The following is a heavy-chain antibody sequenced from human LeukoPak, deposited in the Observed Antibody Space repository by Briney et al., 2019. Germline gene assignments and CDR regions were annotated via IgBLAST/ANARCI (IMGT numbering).Heavy chain of an antibody. Sequence: PSETLSLTCTVSGGSMSSYYWSWIRQPPGKGLEWIGYVYYSGSTNYNPSLKSRVTISVDTSKNQFSLKLSSVTAADTAVYYCARHPPYGSGFSWGQGTLVTVSS. J-gene: IGHJ4*02. CDR3: ARHPPYGSGFS. D-gene: IGHD3-10*01. V-gene: IGHV4-59*08. CDR1: GGSMSSYY. CDR2: VYYSGST.